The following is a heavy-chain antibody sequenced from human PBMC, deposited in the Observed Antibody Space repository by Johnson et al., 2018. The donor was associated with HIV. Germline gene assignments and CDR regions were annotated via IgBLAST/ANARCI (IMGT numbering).Heavy chain of an antibody. CDR2: ISYDGSTK. D-gene: IGHD3-10*01. CDR1: GFTVSRSY. V-gene: IGHV3-30*19. CDR3: ARDRVWFGELYAFDI. Sequence: QMQLVESGGGVVQPGRSLRLSCAGSGFTVSRSYMSWVRQAPGKGLEWVAVISYDGSTKYYADSVKGRFTISRDNSKNTLYLQMNSLRAEDTAVYYCARDRVWFGELYAFDIWGQGTMVTVSS. J-gene: IGHJ3*02.